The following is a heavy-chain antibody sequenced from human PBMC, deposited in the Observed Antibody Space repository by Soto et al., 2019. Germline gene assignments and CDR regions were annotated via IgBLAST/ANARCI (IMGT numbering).Heavy chain of an antibody. V-gene: IGHV1-18*01. J-gene: IGHJ4*02. D-gene: IGHD6-13*01. CDR1: GYTFTSYG. CDR2: ISAYNGNT. Sequence: QVQLVQSGAEVKKPGASVKVSCKASGYTFTSYGISWVRQAPGQGHEWMGWISAYNGNTNYAQNLQGRVTMTTDTSTRTAYMELRRLRSDDTTVYCCTRETSIAAADSWGKGTLVTVSS. CDR3: TRETSIAAADS.